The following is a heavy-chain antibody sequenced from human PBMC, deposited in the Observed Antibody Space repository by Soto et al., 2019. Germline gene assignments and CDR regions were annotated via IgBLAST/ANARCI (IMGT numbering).Heavy chain of an antibody. D-gene: IGHD3-22*01. CDR1: GYRFTSYW. J-gene: IGHJ5*02. CDR2: IFPSDSDT. V-gene: IGHV5-51*01. Sequence: GESLKISCRTSGYRFTSYWIAWVRQMPGKGLEWMGIIFPSDSDTRYSPSFQGQVTILADRSTSTVFLQWASLKASDTAAYFCAGKETSGYFNWFDPWGQGTLVTVSS. CDR3: AGKETSGYFNWFDP.